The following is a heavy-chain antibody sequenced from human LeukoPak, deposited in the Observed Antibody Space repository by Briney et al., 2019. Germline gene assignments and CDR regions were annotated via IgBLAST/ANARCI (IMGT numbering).Heavy chain of an antibody. Sequence: PGGSLRLSCAASGVTLSAYAMTWVRQAPGRGLEWVSAISGSGGNTYYADSVKGRFTISRDNANNALYLQMNSLRAEDTAVYYCAKGSGSFVYYFDYWGQGTLVTVSS. J-gene: IGHJ4*02. CDR2: ISGSGGNT. CDR3: AKGSGSFVYYFDY. D-gene: IGHD3-10*01. V-gene: IGHV3-23*01. CDR1: GVTLSAYA.